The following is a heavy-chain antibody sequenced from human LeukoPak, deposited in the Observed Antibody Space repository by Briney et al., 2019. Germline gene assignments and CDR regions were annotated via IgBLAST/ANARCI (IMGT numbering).Heavy chain of an antibody. Sequence: GGSLRLSCAASGFTFSYYATSWVRQAPGKGLEWVSAITGNGGATYNADSVKGRFTISRDSSKNTLFLQMNSLRAEDTAVYYCARDFDSSGSYYGVFDYWGQGTLITVSS. J-gene: IGHJ4*02. V-gene: IGHV3-23*01. CDR2: ITGNGGAT. D-gene: IGHD3-22*01. CDR3: ARDFDSSGSYYGVFDY. CDR1: GFTFSYYA.